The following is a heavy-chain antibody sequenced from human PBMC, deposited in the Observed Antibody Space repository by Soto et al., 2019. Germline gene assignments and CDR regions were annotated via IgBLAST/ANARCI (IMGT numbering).Heavy chain of an antibody. Sequence: QVQLVESGGGVVQPGRSLRLSCAASGFNFSSYGMHWVRQAPGKGLEWVAVISNDGSNKYYADSVKGRFTISRDNSKNTLYLRVSSLRAEDTAVFYCAKDIDSGGWPVKFDYWGQGTLVTVSS. CDR3: AKDIDSGGWPVKFDY. CDR2: ISNDGSNK. V-gene: IGHV3-30*18. CDR1: GFNFSSYG. J-gene: IGHJ4*02. D-gene: IGHD6-19*01.